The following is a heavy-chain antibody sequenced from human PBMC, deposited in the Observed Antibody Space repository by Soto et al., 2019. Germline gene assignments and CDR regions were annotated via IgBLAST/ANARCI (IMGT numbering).Heavy chain of an antibody. J-gene: IGHJ4*02. CDR2: IIPIFGAA. CDR1: GGTFSSSA. D-gene: IGHD1-26*01. CDR3: ARLTSIVGATAGVDF. V-gene: IGHV1-69*13. Sequence: ASVKVSCKASGGTFSSSAISWVRQAPGQGLEWMGGIIPIFGAANYAQKFQGRVTITADEATSKVYMELSSLRSEDTAVYYCARLTSIVGATAGVDFWGQGTLVTVSS.